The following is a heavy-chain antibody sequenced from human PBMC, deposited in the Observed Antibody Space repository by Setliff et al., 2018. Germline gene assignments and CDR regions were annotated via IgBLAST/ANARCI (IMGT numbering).Heavy chain of an antibody. CDR3: ARPTSAGRLWYMDV. CDR2: ISPSSSHI. D-gene: IGHD1-26*01. V-gene: IGHV3-21*01. CDR1: GFTFGSYG. J-gene: IGHJ6*03. Sequence: GGSLRLSCAASGFTFGSYGMYWVRQAPGTGLEWVSSISPSSSHIYYADSAEGRFTISRDNAKNSLYLQLNSLRADDTAVYYCARPTSAGRLWYMDVWGTGTTVTVSS.